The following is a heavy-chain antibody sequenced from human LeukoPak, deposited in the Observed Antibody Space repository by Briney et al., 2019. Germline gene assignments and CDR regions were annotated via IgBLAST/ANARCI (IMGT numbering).Heavy chain of an antibody. J-gene: IGHJ4*02. D-gene: IGHD3-3*01. V-gene: IGHV1-24*01. CDR1: GYTLTELS. CDR3: ATDAGDFWSGQLTPFDY. CDR2: FDPEDGET. Sequence: ASVKVSCKVSGYTLTELSMHWVRQAPGKGLEWMGGFDPEDGETIYAQKFQGRVTMTEDTSTDTAYMELSSLRSEDTAVYYCATDAGDFWSGQLTPFDYWGQGTLVTVSS.